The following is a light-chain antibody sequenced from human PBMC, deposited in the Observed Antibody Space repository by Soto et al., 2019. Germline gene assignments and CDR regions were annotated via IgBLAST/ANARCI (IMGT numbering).Light chain of an antibody. V-gene: IGKV3-15*01. CDR1: QSISSD. CDR3: QQYYNWPRT. CDR2: GAS. J-gene: IGKJ1*01. Sequence: EIVMTQSPATLSVSPGERATLSCRASQSISSDLAWYQQKPGQAPRLLMFGASTRATGIPARFSGSGSGTEFTLTINSLQSADFAVYYCQQYYNWPRTFGQGTKVEIK.